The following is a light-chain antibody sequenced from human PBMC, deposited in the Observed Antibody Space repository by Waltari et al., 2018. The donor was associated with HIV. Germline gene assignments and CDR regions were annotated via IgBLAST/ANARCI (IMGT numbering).Light chain of an antibody. CDR3: QQYYSTPYT. CDR1: QSVLYSSNNKNY. CDR2: WAS. J-gene: IGKJ2*01. Sequence: DIVMTQPPDSLDVSLGERDTINCKSSQSVLYSSNNKNYLAWYQQKPGQPPKLLIYWASTRESGVPDRFSGSGSGTDFTLTISSLQAEDVAVYYCQQYYSTPYTFGQGTKLEIK. V-gene: IGKV4-1*01.